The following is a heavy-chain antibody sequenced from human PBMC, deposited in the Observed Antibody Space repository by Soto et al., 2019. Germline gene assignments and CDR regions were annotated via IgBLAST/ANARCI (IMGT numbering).Heavy chain of an antibody. J-gene: IGHJ4*02. CDR3: ARASIAVAGTSSHIDY. D-gene: IGHD6-19*01. CDR2: IYYSGST. Sequence: SETLSLTCTVSGGSISSYYWSWIRQPPGKGLEWIGYIYYSGSTNYNPSLKSRVTISVDTSKNQFSLKLSSVTAADTAVYYCARASIAVAGTSSHIDYWGQGTLVTVSS. V-gene: IGHV4-59*12. CDR1: GGSISSYY.